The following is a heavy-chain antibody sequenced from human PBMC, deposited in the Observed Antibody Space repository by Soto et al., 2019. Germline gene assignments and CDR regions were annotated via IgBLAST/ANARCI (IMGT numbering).Heavy chain of an antibody. CDR2: IYYSGST. Sequence: QVQLQESGPGLVKPSETLSLTCTVSGGSINSYYWSWIRQPPGKGLEWIGYIYYSGSTNYNPSLTXRVTISVDTSKNHFSLKLSSGTAADPAVYYCARRYGSAFDIWGQGTMVTVSS. D-gene: IGHD4-17*01. V-gene: IGHV4-59*08. CDR3: ARRYGSAFDI. CDR1: GGSINSYY. J-gene: IGHJ3*02.